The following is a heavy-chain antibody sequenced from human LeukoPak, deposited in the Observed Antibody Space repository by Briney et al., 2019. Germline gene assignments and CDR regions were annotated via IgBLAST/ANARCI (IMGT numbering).Heavy chain of an antibody. J-gene: IGHJ4*02. CDR3: ARGCTNGVCYTETGMDY. D-gene: IGHD2-8*01. Sequence: PGGSLRLSCAASGFTFSSYDMHWVRQATGKGLEWVSAIGTAGDTYYPGSVKGRFTISRENAKNSLYLQMNSLRAGDTAVYYCARGCTNGVCYTETGMDYWGQGTLVTVSS. V-gene: IGHV3-13*01. CDR2: IGTAGDT. CDR1: GFTFSSYD.